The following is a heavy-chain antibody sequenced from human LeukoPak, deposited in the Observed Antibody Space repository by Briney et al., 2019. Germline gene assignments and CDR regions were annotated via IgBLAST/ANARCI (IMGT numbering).Heavy chain of an antibody. CDR3: AGISSSWYYYFDY. V-gene: IGHV4-59*01. Sequence: KPSETLSLTCTVSGGSISSYYWSWIRQPPGKGLEWIGYIYYSGSTNYSPSLKSRVTISVDTSKNQFSLKLSSVTAADTAVYYCAGISSSWYYYFDYWGQGTLVTVSS. CDR1: GGSISSYY. CDR2: IYYSGST. J-gene: IGHJ4*02. D-gene: IGHD6-13*01.